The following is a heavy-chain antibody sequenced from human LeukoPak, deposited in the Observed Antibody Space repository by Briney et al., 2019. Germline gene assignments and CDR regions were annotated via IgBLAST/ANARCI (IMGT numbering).Heavy chain of an antibody. D-gene: IGHD4-17*01. CDR3: ARVGDRYGDFDY. J-gene: IGHJ4*02. CDR1: GYSFTSYW. Sequence: GEALKIPCMGSGYSFTSYWSGGVRQLPGKDREWMGIIYPSYSDTRYSPSFQGQVTISPDKSISTASVQWSSLKASDTAMYYCARVGDRYGDFDYWGQGTLVTVSS. V-gene: IGHV5-51*01. CDR2: IYPSYSDT.